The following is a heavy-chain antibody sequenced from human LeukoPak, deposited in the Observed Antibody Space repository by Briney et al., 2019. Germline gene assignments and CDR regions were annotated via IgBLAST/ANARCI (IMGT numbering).Heavy chain of an antibody. Sequence: GGSLRLSCAASGFTFSSYWMHWVRQAPGKGLVWVSRIKTDGSITSYADSVKGRFTISRDNAKNTLYVQMNSLRAEDTAVYYCARADYWGQGTLVTVSS. CDR2: IKTDGSIT. CDR1: GFTFSSYW. CDR3: ARADY. V-gene: IGHV3-74*01. J-gene: IGHJ4*02.